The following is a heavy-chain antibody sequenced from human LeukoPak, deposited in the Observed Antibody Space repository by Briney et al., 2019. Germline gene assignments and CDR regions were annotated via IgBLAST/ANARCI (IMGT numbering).Heavy chain of an antibody. D-gene: IGHD4-17*01. V-gene: IGHV1-2*02. CDR1: GYTFTEYY. Sequence: ASVKVSCKASGYTFTEYYLNWMRQAPGQGLGWMGWISPYSGATHYAQIFQGRVTMTRDTSITTAYMEVSSLRSDDSAVYFCARTLTTATWDYWGQGTLVTVSS. CDR2: ISPYSGAT. J-gene: IGHJ4*02. CDR3: ARTLTTATWDY.